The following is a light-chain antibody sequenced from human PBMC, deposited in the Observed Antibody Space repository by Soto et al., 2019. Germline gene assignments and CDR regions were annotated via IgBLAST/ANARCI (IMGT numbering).Light chain of an antibody. V-gene: IGKV3-20*01. CDR2: GAS. J-gene: IGKJ5*01. Sequence: EIVLTQSPGTLSLSPGERATLSCRASQRVSTSQLAWHQQQPGQAPRLLISGASTRATGIPDRFSGSGSGTDFTLTISRLEPEDFAVYYCQQYLSSPITFGQGTRLEIK. CDR3: QQYLSSPIT. CDR1: QRVSTSQ.